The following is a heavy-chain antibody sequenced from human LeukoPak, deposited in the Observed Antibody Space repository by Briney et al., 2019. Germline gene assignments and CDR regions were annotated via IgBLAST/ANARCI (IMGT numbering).Heavy chain of an antibody. D-gene: IGHD2-15*01. J-gene: IGHJ6*02. V-gene: IGHV1-69*04. CDR3: ARSGYCSGGSCYSNSGSYYYYGMDV. CDR2: IIPILGIA. Sequence: ASVKVSCKASGGTFSSYAISWVRQAPGQGLEWMGRIIPILGIANYAQKFQGRVTITADKSTSTAYMELSSLRSEDTAVYYCARSGYCSGGSCYSNSGSYYYYGMDVWGQGTTVTVSS. CDR1: GGTFSSYA.